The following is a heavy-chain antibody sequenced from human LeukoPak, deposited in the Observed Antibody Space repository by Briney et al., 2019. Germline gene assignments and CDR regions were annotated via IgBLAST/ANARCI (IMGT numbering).Heavy chain of an antibody. CDR3: ARTMVRGVMRFDY. CDR1: GFTFSNYA. Sequence: QTGGSLRLSCAASGFTFSNYAMNWVRQAPGRGLEWVAVISFDGSNKNYADSVKGRFTISRDNSKNTLYLRMNSLTPDDTAVYYCARTMVRGVMRFDYWGQGTLVIVSS. V-gene: IGHV3-30*04. D-gene: IGHD3-10*01. J-gene: IGHJ4*02. CDR2: ISFDGSNK.